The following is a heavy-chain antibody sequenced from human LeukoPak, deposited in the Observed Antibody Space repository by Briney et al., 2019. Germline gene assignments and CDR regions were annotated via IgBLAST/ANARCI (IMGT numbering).Heavy chain of an antibody. CDR1: GGSFSGYY. V-gene: IGHV4-34*01. CDR3: ASRVGRIYDFWSGGLDPYYYYMDV. D-gene: IGHD3-3*01. CDR2: IHPSGSP. J-gene: IGHJ6*03. Sequence: SETLSLSCGVYGGSFSGYYLTWIRQPPGKGLEWIGEIHPSGSPNYNPSLKSRVTISVDTSKNQFSLRMSSLTAADTAVYYCASRVGRIYDFWSGGLDPYYYYMDVWGKGTTVTVSS.